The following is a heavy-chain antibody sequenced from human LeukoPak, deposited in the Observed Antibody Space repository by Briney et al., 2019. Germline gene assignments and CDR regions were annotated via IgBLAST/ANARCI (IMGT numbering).Heavy chain of an antibody. CDR2: ISGSGGST. V-gene: IGHV3-23*01. CDR1: GFTFSSYA. D-gene: IGHD3-22*01. CDR3: AKDPRYYYDSSGYAHNDY. Sequence: GGSLRLSCAASGFTFSSYAMSWVRQAPGKGLEWVSAISGSGGSTYYADSVKGRFTISRDNSKNTLYLQMNSLRAEDTAVYYCAKDPRYYYDSSGYAHNDYWGQGTLVTVSS. J-gene: IGHJ4*02.